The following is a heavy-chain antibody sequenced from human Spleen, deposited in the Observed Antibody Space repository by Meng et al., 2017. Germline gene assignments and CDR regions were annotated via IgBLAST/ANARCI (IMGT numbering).Heavy chain of an antibody. CDR1: GYTFTHHG. CDR3: ARGTPGRSYSDY. J-gene: IGHJ4*02. V-gene: IGHV1-18*01. CDR2: ISGYNGDT. Sequence: QVQLVQSGAEVRKPGASVKVSCKASGYTFTHHGIGWVRLAPGQGLEWMGWISGYNGDTHYAQKVQGRVTMTIDASTSTAYMELRSLRSDDTAVYYCARGTPGRSYSDYWGQGTLVTVSS. D-gene: IGHD3-10*01.